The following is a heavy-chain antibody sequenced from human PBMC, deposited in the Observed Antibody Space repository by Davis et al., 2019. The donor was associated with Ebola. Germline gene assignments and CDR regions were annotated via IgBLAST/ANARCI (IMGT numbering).Heavy chain of an antibody. CDR3: ASPSTETRYYYYYGMDV. CDR1: GILFSEYY. D-gene: IGHD4-11*01. CDR2: ISSDSDFT. Sequence: GESLKISCEASGILFSEYYMSWIRQIPGKGLEWISLISSDSDFTKYGDAVKGRFTISRDNAKRSLFLQMNNLRAEDTAVYYCASPSTETRYYYYYGMDVWGQGTTVTVSS. V-gene: IGHV3-11*06. J-gene: IGHJ6*02.